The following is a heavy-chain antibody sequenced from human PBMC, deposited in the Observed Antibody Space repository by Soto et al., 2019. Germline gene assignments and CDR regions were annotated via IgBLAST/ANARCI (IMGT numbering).Heavy chain of an antibody. CDR1: GGSISSYY. CDR3: AGDRRGPRYCSGGSCYSSFYYGMDV. D-gene: IGHD2-15*01. Sequence: SETLSLTCTVSGGSISSYYWSWIRQPPGKGLEWIGYIYYSGSTNYNPSLKSRVTISVDTSKNQFSLKLSSVTAADTAVYYCAGDRRGPRYCSGGSCYSSFYYGMDVWGQGTTVTVSS. CDR2: IYYSGST. V-gene: IGHV4-59*01. J-gene: IGHJ6*02.